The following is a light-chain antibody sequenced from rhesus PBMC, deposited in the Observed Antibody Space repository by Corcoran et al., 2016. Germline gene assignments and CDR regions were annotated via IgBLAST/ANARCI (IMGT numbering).Light chain of an antibody. Sequence: DIQMTQSPSSLSASVGDRVTITCQASQSLSNYLNWYQQKPGKIPKLLIYRASSLQSGIPSRFSGSGSGTEFHLTISSLQPEDFATYYCQPGYSYPLTFGGGTKVELK. CDR1: QSLSNY. CDR2: RAS. V-gene: IGKV1S9*01. J-gene: IGKJ4*01. CDR3: QPGYSYPLT.